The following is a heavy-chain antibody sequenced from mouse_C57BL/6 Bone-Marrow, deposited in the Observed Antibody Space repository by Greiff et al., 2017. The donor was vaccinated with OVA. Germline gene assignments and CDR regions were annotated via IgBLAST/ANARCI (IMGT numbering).Heavy chain of an antibody. J-gene: IGHJ2*01. CDR1: GYSFTDYN. V-gene: IGHV1-39*01. CDR2: INPNYGTT. CDR3: ASPLYYCGRSCGY. Sequence: SGPELVKPGASVKISCKASGYSFTDYNMNWVKQSNGKSLEWIGVINPNYGTTSYNQKFKGKATLTVDQSSSTAYMQLNSLKSEDSAVYDGASPLYYCGRSCGYWGQGTTLTVSS. D-gene: IGHD1-1*01.